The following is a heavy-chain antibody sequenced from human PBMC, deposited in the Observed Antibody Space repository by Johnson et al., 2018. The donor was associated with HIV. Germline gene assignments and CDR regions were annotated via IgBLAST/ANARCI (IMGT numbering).Heavy chain of an antibody. CDR3: ARGGPFHAFDI. Sequence: EVQLVESGGGLVQPGGSLRLSCAVSGFTFTNYWMHWVRQAPGKGLVWVSRVNNDGGDTIYADSVMGRFTISRDNAKNTLFLQMNSLRAEDTAMYFCARGGPFHAFDIWGHGTTVTVSS. CDR1: GFTFTNYW. J-gene: IGHJ3*02. V-gene: IGHV3-74*01. D-gene: IGHD2-21*01. CDR2: VNNDGGDT.